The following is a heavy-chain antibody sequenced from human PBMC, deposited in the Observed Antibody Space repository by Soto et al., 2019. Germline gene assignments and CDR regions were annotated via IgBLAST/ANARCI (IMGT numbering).Heavy chain of an antibody. D-gene: IGHD6-19*01. CDR2: ISWNSGSI. CDR1: GFTFDDYA. Sequence: EVQLVESGGGLVQPGRSLRLSCAASGFTFDDYAMHWVRHAPGKGLEWVSGISWNSGSIGYAGSVKGRFTISRDNAKNSLYLQMNSLRAEDTALYSCAKDLRRPVVAGRGGQYFQHWGQGTLVTVSS. CDR3: AKDLRRPVVAGRGGQYFQH. V-gene: IGHV3-9*01. J-gene: IGHJ1*01.